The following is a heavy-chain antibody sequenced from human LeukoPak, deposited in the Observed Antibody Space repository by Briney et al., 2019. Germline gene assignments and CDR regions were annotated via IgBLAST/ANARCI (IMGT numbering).Heavy chain of an antibody. CDR2: ISSSGSTM. CDR3: TRVGQSYSTSGQALDH. CDR1: GFTFDDYA. V-gene: IGHV3-48*03. J-gene: IGHJ4*02. D-gene: IGHD2-8*01. Sequence: PGGSLRLSCAASGFTFDDYAMHWVRQAPGKGLEWVSYISSSGSTMYYTDSVKGRFTISRDNAKDSLYLQMNSLGAEDTAVYYCTRVGQSYSTSGQALDHWGQGTLVTVSS.